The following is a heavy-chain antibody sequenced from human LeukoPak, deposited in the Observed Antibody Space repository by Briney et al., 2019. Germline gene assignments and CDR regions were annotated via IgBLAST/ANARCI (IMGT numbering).Heavy chain of an antibody. CDR1: GFTFSSYW. CDR3: ARDRASSTSFAES. J-gene: IGHJ5*02. V-gene: IGHV3-74*01. D-gene: IGHD2-2*01. Sequence: PGGSLRLSCAASGFTFSSYWMHWVRQAPGKGLVWASRTNSNGRETYYADSVKGRFTISRDNVKNTLYLQMNSLRAEDTAVYYCARDRASSTSFAESWGQGTLVIVSS. CDR2: TNSNGRET.